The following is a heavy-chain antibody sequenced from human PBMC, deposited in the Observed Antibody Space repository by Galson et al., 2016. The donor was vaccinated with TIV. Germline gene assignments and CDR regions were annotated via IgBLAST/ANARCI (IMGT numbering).Heavy chain of an antibody. Sequence: SVKVSCKVSGYTLSEIAMHWVRQAPGEGLEWVGGIDPEAGRTNYAQKFHGRVTVTEGTATDTAYMEVNNLRSDDTAGYYCATVAWFPGLSLDSWGQGTLVTVSS. D-gene: IGHD3-22*01. CDR1: GYTLSEIA. CDR2: IDPEAGRT. V-gene: IGHV1-24*01. J-gene: IGHJ4*02. CDR3: ATVAWFPGLSLDS.